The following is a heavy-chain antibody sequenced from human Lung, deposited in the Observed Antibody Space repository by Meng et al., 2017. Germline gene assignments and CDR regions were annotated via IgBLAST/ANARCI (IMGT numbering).Heavy chain of an antibody. CDR3: GRQETYDTGWLIGDS. V-gene: IGHV1-2*06. Sequence: QVQRVQSGAEMKKPGASVTVSCTASGYTFTDYYIHWVRQAPGQGLEWMGRINPNSGATNFAQRFQGRVTMTRDTSISTAYMDLSRLTSDDTAVYYCGRQETYDTGWLIGDSWGQGTLVTVSS. D-gene: IGHD6-19*01. J-gene: IGHJ5*01. CDR1: GYTFTDYY. CDR2: INPNSGAT.